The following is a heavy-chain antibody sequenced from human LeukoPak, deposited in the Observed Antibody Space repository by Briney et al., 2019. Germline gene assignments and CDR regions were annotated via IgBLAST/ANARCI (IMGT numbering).Heavy chain of an antibody. CDR2: ISSVGGDT. V-gene: IGHV3-21*01. D-gene: IGHD3-22*01. J-gene: IGHJ4*02. CDR3: ARDRGDSSGYPPYFDY. CDR1: GVTFSTYA. Sequence: GGSLRLSCAASGVTFSTYAMSWVCQAPGEGVEWVSSISSVGGDTYYADSVKGRFTITRDNATNSLYLQMNSLRAEDTAVYYCARDRGDSSGYPPYFDYWGQGTLVTVSS.